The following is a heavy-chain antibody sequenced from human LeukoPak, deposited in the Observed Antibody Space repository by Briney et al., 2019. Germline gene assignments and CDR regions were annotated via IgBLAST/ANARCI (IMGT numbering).Heavy chain of an antibody. J-gene: IGHJ4*02. CDR3: AAQPCINGICYLDY. V-gene: IGHV3-30*04. Sequence: GGSLRLSCTASGFTFSDHAMHWVRQAPGKGLEWVTVISYHARDQFYADSVKGRFTVSRDNSRNTLYLQMNSLRAEDSAVYYCAAQPCINGICYLDYWGQGTLVTVFS. CDR1: GFTFSDHA. CDR2: ISYHARDQ. D-gene: IGHD2-8*01.